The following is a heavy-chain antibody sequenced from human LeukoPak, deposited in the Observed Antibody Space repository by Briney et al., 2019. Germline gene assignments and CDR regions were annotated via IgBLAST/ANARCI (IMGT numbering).Heavy chain of an antibody. D-gene: IGHD3-10*01. CDR1: GGSISNYY. CDR2: VYYSGNI. Sequence: SETLSLTCTVSGGSISNYYWSWIRQPPGKGLEWIGYVYYSGNINYNSSLKSRVTISVDTSKNQFSLKLSPVTAADTAVYYCASLRISMVRGAYLYYFDYWGQGTLVTVSS. V-gene: IGHV4-59*01. J-gene: IGHJ4*02. CDR3: ASLRISMVRGAYLYYFDY.